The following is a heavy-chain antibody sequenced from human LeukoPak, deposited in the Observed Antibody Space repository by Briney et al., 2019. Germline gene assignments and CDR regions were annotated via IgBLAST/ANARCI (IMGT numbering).Heavy chain of an antibody. CDR3: ARGAVTQDSDY. CDR2: IWSDGSNK. J-gene: IGHJ4*02. Sequence: GGSLRLSCAASGFTVSSNYMSWVRQAPGKGLEWVTVIWSDGSNKYYADSVKGRFTISRDNAKNSLYLQMNSLRAEDTAVYYCARGAVTQDSDYWGQGTLVTVSS. CDR1: GFTVSSNY. D-gene: IGHD4-11*01. V-gene: IGHV3-33*08.